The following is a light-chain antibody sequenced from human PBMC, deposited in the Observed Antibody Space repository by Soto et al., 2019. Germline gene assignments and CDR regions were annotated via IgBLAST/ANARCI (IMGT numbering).Light chain of an antibody. CDR3: QQYNSYSAGT. V-gene: IGKV1-5*03. CDR2: NAS. CDR1: QSIDSW. Sequence: DIQMTQSPSTLSASVGDRVTITCRASQSIDSWLAWYQQKPGKTPNLLIYNASSLESGVPSRFSGSGAGTAFTLTISSLQPDDFATYYCQQYNSYSAGTFGQGTKVEIK. J-gene: IGKJ1*01.